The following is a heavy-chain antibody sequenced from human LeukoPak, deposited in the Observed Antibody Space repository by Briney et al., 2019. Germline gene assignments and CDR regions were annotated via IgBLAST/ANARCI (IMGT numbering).Heavy chain of an antibody. CDR3: AKVMLGTVALDC. V-gene: IGHV3-23*01. CDR2: ISGSGGST. D-gene: IGHD4-23*01. J-gene: IGHJ4*02. CDR1: GFTFSSYA. Sequence: PGGSLRLPCAASGFTFSSYAMSWVRQAPGKGLEWVSAISGSGGSTYYADSVKGRFTISRDNSKNTLYLQMNSLRAEDTAVYYCAKVMLGTVALDCWGQGTLVTVSS.